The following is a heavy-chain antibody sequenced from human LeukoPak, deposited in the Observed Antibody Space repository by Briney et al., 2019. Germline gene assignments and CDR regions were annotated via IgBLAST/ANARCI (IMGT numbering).Heavy chain of an antibody. CDR1: GFTFSSYG. J-gene: IGHJ4*02. Sequence: AGGSLRLSCAASGFTFSSYGMHWVRQAPGKGLEWVAFIRYDGSNKYYADSVKGRFTISKDNSKNTLYLQMNSLRAEDTAVYYCAKDLRDSNYVSTPPLDYWGQGTLVTVSS. D-gene: IGHD4-11*01. CDR2: IRYDGSNK. CDR3: AKDLRDSNYVSTPPLDY. V-gene: IGHV3-30*02.